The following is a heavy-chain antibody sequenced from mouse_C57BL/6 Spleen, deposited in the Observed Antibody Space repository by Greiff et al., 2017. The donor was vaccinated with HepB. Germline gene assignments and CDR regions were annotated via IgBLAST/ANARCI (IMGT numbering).Heavy chain of an antibody. CDR1: GFTFSNYW. V-gene: IGHV6-3*01. D-gene: IGHD1-1*01. Sequence: EVMLVESGGGLVQPGGSMKLSCVASGFTFSNYWMNWVRQSPEKGLEWVAQIRLKSDNYATHYAESVKGRFTISRDDSKSSVYLQMNNLRAEDTGIYYCTRDYYGSSDYWGQGTTLTVSS. CDR2: IRLKSDNYAT. CDR3: TRDYYGSSDY. J-gene: IGHJ2*01.